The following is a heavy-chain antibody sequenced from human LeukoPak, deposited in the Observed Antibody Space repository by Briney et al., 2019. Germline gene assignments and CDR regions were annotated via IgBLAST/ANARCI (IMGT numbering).Heavy chain of an antibody. Sequence: GGSLRHSCGASGFTFSTFAMHWVRQAPGKGLEYVSGISNNGGSTYYANSVKGRFTISRDNSKNTLYLQMGSLKPEDMAVYYCVRWGYYSNYDYWGQGTLVTVSS. CDR3: VRWGYYSNYDY. CDR2: ISNNGGST. J-gene: IGHJ4*02. CDR1: GFTFSTFA. D-gene: IGHD4-11*01. V-gene: IGHV3-64*01.